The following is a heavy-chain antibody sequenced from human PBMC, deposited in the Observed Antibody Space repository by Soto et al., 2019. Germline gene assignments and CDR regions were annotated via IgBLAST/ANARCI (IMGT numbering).Heavy chain of an antibody. CDR3: ARGYIAARPGTSDYYYYYYMDV. Sequence: GASVKVSCKASGYTFTSYDINWVRQATGQGLEWMGWMNPNSGNTGYAQKFQGRVTMTRNTSISTAYMELSSLRSEDTAVYYRARGYIAARPGTSDYYYYYYMDVWGKGTTVTVSS. V-gene: IGHV1-8*01. CDR2: MNPNSGNT. D-gene: IGHD6-6*01. CDR1: GYTFTSYD. J-gene: IGHJ6*03.